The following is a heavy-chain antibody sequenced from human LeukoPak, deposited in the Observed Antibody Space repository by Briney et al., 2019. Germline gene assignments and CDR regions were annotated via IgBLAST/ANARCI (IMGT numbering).Heavy chain of an antibody. CDR3: ARAGGGDYYDSSGYIPLGY. Sequence: SETLSLTCTVSGGSISSSSYYWGWIRQPPGKGLEWIGSIYYSGSTYYNPSLKSRVTISVDTSKNQFSLKLSSVTAADTAVYYCARAGGGDYYDSSGYIPLGYWGQGTLVTASS. J-gene: IGHJ4*02. CDR2: IYYSGST. V-gene: IGHV4-39*01. D-gene: IGHD3-22*01. CDR1: GGSISSSSYY.